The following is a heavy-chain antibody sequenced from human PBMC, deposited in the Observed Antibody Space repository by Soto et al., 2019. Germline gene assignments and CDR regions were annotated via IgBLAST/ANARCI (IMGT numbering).Heavy chain of an antibody. D-gene: IGHD2-15*01. CDR3: ARQCRGVTCHWFVP. CDR2: INHSGST. CDR1: GGSFSGYY. V-gene: IGHV4-34*01. Sequence: PSETRSLTCAVYGGSFSGYYWTWIRQPPGTGLEWIGEINHSGSTNYNPSLKSRVTISVDTSKNEFSLKLTSVTAADTAVYYCARQCRGVTCHWFVPWGQGTLVTVS. J-gene: IGHJ5*02.